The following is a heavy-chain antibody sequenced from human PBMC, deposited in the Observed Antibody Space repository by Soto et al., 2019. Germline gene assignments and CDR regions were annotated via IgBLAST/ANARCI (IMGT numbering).Heavy chain of an antibody. D-gene: IGHD3-16*01. V-gene: IGHV4-31*03. Sequence: SETLSLTCTVSGDSMATGGHYYNWIRQVPGKGLEWIGYVYYSGATHYTPSLRARATISRDTSKNQFSLRLISVTAADAALYYCARDKDLQPTVWGFWGQGIQVTVS. J-gene: IGHJ4*02. CDR1: GDSMATGGHY. CDR2: VYYSGAT. CDR3: ARDKDLQPTVWGF.